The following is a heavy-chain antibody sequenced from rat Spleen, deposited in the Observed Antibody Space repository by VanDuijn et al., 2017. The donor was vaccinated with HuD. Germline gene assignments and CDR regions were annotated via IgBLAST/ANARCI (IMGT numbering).Heavy chain of an antibody. Sequence: EVQLVESDGGLVQPGRSLKLSCAASGFTFSDYYMAWVRQAPTKGLEWVATIIYDGSSTYYRDSVKGRFTISRDNTKNTLYLQMDSLRSEDTATYYCARHPQLGVFWYFDFWGPGTMVTVSS. CDR3: ARHPQLGVFWYFDF. CDR1: GFTFSDYY. V-gene: IGHV5-17*01. J-gene: IGHJ1*01. D-gene: IGHD5-1*01. CDR2: IIYDGSST.